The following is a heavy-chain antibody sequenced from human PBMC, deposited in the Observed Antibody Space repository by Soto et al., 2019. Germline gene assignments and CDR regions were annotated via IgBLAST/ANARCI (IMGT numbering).Heavy chain of an antibody. Sequence: PSETLSLTCTVSGGSISSYYWSWIRQPPGKGLEWIGYIYYSGSTNYNPSLKSRVTISVDTSKNQFSLKLSSVTAADTAVYYCARRVVVVAAGTKKPSYYYYYMDVWGKGTTVTVSS. CDR3: ARRVVVVAAGTKKPSYYYYYMDV. CDR2: IYYSGST. D-gene: IGHD2-15*01. V-gene: IGHV4-59*01. J-gene: IGHJ6*03. CDR1: GGSISSYY.